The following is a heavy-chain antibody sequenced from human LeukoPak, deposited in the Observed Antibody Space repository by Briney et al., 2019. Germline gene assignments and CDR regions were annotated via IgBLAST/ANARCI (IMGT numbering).Heavy chain of an antibody. CDR2: ISYDGSNK. D-gene: IGHD2-2*01. J-gene: IGHJ4*02. V-gene: IGHV3-30-3*01. Sequence: SCKASGGTFSSYAMHWVRQAPGKGLEWVAVISYDGSNKYYADSVKGRFTISRDNSRNTLYLQMNSLRAEDTAVYYCARDRIVVVPAAPSYWGQGTLVTVSS. CDR3: ARDRIVVVPAAPSY. CDR1: GGTFSSYA.